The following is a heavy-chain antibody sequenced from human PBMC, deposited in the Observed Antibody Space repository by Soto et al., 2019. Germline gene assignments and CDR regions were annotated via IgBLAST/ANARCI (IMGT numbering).Heavy chain of an antibody. Sequence: PGGSLRLSCAASGFTFSSYSMNWVRQAPGKGLEWVSYISSSSSTIYYADSVKGRFTISRDNAKNSLYLQMNSLRDEDTAVYYCARDRDHVWGSYPRPVDYWGQGTLVTVSS. CDR3: ARDRDHVWGSYPRPVDY. CDR1: GFTFSSYS. D-gene: IGHD3-16*02. J-gene: IGHJ4*02. CDR2: ISSSSSTI. V-gene: IGHV3-48*02.